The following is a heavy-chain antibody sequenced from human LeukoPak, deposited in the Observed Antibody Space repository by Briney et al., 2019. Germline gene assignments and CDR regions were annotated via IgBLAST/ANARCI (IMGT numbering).Heavy chain of an antibody. V-gene: IGHV3-15*01. CDR1: GFIFSDHN. CDR3: ITSMAVPIRTWGAFDI. J-gene: IGHJ3*02. Sequence: GGSLRLSRAASGFIFSDHNMDWVRQAPRKGQGRVGGVRSKSHGGATHYAAPEKGRFTISRDDSKNSLYLHMNSLKTEDTAVYYCITSMAVPIRTWGAFDIWGQGAMVSV. CDR2: VRSKSHGGAT. D-gene: IGHD2-21*01.